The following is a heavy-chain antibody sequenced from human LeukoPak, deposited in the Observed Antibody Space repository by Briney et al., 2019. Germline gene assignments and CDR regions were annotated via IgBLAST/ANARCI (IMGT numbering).Heavy chain of an antibody. J-gene: IGHJ6*03. V-gene: IGHV7-4-1*02. D-gene: IGHD6-13*01. CDR1: GYTFTSYA. CDR2: INTNTGNP. CDR3: ARDQSSSRSSYYYMDV. Sequence: ASVKVSCKASGYTFTSYAMNWVRQAPGQGLEWMGWINTNTGNPTYAQGFTGRFVFSLDTSVSTAYLQISSLKAEDTAVYYCARDQSSSRSSYYYMDVWAKGTTVTVSS.